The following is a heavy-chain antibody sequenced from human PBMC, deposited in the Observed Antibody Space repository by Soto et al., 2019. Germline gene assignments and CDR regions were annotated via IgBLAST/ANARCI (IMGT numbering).Heavy chain of an antibody. CDR2: IYYSGST. Sequence: SETLSLTCTVSGGSISSYYWSWIRQPPGKGLEWIGYIYYSGSTNYNLSLKSRVTISVDTSKNQFSLKLSSVTAADTALYYCARHAVGTIFGVSIYYFDYWGQGTLVTVSS. CDR3: ARHAVGTIFGVSIYYFDY. CDR1: GGSISSYY. V-gene: IGHV4-59*08. D-gene: IGHD3-3*01. J-gene: IGHJ4*02.